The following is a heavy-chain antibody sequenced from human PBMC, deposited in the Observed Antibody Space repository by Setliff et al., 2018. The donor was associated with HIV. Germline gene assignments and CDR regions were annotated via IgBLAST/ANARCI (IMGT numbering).Heavy chain of an antibody. D-gene: IGHD2-8*02. V-gene: IGHV3-23*01. CDR3: AKSLLVAGNDY. CDR1: GFIFSSYA. Sequence: PGGSLRLSCAASGFIFSSYAMHWVRQAPGKGPEWVSAISSGGEIMFYADSVKGRFTISRDNSKNTLYLQMISLRADDTAVYYCAKSLLVAGNDYWGQGTLVTVS. J-gene: IGHJ4*02. CDR2: ISSGGEIM.